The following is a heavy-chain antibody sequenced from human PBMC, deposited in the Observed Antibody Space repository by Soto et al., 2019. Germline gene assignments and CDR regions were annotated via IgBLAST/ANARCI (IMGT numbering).Heavy chain of an antibody. D-gene: IGHD3-3*01. CDR3: ARDFVTIFDY. CDR1: GFTFSSYG. V-gene: IGHV3-33*01. Sequence: QVQLVESGGGVVQPGRSLRLSCAASGFTFSSYGMHWVRQAPGKGLEWVAVIWYDGSNKYYADSVKGRFTISRDNSKNTLDLQMNSLRAEDTALYYCARDFVTIFDYWGQGTLVTVSS. J-gene: IGHJ4*02. CDR2: IWYDGSNK.